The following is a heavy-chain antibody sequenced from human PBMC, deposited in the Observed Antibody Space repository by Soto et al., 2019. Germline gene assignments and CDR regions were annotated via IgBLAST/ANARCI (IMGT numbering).Heavy chain of an antibody. CDR1: GFTFSSYS. CDR3: ARDQSSGWYKSPIYYYYVMDV. Sequence: GSSLRLSFAASGFTFSSYSMNWVRQAPGKGLQWVSSISSSSSYIYYADSVKGRFTISRDNAKNSLYLQMNSLRAEDTALYYCARDQSSGWYKSPIYYYYVMDVWGQGTTVTVSS. D-gene: IGHD6-19*01. CDR2: ISSSSSYI. V-gene: IGHV3-21*01. J-gene: IGHJ6*02.